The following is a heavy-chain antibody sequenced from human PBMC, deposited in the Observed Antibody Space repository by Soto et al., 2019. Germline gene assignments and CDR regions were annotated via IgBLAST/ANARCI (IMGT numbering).Heavy chain of an antibody. CDR3: ERDRSEMATDY. J-gene: IGHJ4*02. Sequence: SETLSLTCTVSGGSISSGGYYWSWIRQHPGKGLEWIGYIYYSGSTYYNPSLKSRVTISVDTSKNQFSLKLSSVTAADTAVYYCERDRSEMATDYWGQGTLVTVSS. CDR1: GGSISSGGYY. D-gene: IGHD5-12*01. V-gene: IGHV4-31*03. CDR2: IYYSGST.